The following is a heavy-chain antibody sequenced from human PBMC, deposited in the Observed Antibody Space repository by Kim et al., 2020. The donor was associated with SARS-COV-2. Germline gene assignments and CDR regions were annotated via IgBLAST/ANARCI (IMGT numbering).Heavy chain of an antibody. Sequence: ADSGKGRFTISGANSKNTLYLQMNSLRAEDTAVYYCARENGAEYYGMDVWGQGTTVTVSS. CDR3: ARENGAEYYGMDV. J-gene: IGHJ6*02. V-gene: IGHV3-33*01. D-gene: IGHD3-10*01.